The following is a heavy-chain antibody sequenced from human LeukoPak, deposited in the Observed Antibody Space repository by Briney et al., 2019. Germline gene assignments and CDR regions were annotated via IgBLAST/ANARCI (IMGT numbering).Heavy chain of an antibody. V-gene: IGHV4-31*03. CDR1: GGSISSGGYY. CDR3: ARGVLDTAMVKGDAFDI. CDR2: IYYSGST. D-gene: IGHD5-18*01. Sequence: SQTLSLTCTVSGGSISSGGYYWSWIRQHPGKGLGWIGYIYYSGSTYYNPSLKSRVTISVDTSKNQFSLKLSSVTAADTAVYYCARGVLDTAMVKGDAFDIWGQGTMVTVSS. J-gene: IGHJ3*02.